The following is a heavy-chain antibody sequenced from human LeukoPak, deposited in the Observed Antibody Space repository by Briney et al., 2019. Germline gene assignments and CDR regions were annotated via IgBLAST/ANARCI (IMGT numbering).Heavy chain of an antibody. J-gene: IGHJ4*02. V-gene: IGHV3-30*03. Sequence: GGSLRLSCAASGFTFSSYGMHWVRQAPGKGLEWVAVISYDGSNKYYADSVKGRLTISRDNSKNTLYLQMNSLRAEDTAVYYCARTVAGLYYFDYWGQGTLVTVSS. CDR1: GFTFSSYG. CDR3: ARTVAGLYYFDY. CDR2: ISYDGSNK. D-gene: IGHD6-19*01.